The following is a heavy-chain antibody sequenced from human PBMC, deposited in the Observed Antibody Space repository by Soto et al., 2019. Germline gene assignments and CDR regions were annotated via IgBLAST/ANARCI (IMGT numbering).Heavy chain of an antibody. CDR2: TIRMFGKT. Sequence: QVQLVQSGAEVKKPESSVRVSCKASGGTFNSYAITWVRQAPGQGLEWMGRTIRMFGKTKYAEKFQGRVTSRADESRNTAHRGRSSLRSEDTAVYYCTRRGIRYQSLGHCLGSDGMDDWGQGTTVIVSS. V-gene: IGHV1-69*15. CDR3: TRRGIRYQSLGHCLGSDGMDD. CDR1: GGTFNSYA. D-gene: IGHD1-26*01. J-gene: IGHJ6*01.